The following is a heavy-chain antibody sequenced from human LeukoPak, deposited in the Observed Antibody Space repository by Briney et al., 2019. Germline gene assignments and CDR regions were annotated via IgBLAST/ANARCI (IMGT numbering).Heavy chain of an antibody. Sequence: GGSLRLSCAASGFTFRTSGMSWVRQAPGKGLEWVSAISGSGVSTYYADSVKGRFTISRDNSKNTLYLQMNSLRAEDTAVYYCAKEYGYTYGEFDYWGQGTLVTASS. CDR2: ISGSGVST. J-gene: IGHJ4*02. V-gene: IGHV3-23*01. CDR3: AKEYGYTYGEFDY. D-gene: IGHD5-18*01. CDR1: GFTFRTSG.